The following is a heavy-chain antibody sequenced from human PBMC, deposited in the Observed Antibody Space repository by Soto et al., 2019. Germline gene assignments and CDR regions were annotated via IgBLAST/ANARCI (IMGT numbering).Heavy chain of an antibody. J-gene: IGHJ4*02. CDR3: ATQDFRRTTGTT. CDR1: GSTFSNFA. Sequence: GGSLRLSCAASGSTFSNFAMGWVRQAPGKGLEWVSLISDNGGTTYYIDSVKGRFTISRDNSRNTLYLQMNSLRAEDTAVYYCATQDFRRTTGTTWGQGTLVTVSS. V-gene: IGHV3-23*01. CDR2: ISDNGGTT. D-gene: IGHD1-1*01.